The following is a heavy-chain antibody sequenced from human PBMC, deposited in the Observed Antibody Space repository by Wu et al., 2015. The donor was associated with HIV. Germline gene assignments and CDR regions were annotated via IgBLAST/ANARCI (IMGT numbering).Heavy chain of an antibody. CDR1: GGIFTKYD. V-gene: IGHV1-69*11. CDR3: AREVGAMLANWFDP. Sequence: QVHLVQSGAEVKKPGSSVKVSCKASGGIFTKYDINWVRQAPGKGLECMGKITPVLGSTVYTQKFQDRVTITADESTSTSYMELSSLTSEDTAVYYCAREVGAMLANWFDPWGQGTQVIVSS. J-gene: IGHJ5*02. D-gene: IGHD3-10*01. CDR2: ITPVLGST.